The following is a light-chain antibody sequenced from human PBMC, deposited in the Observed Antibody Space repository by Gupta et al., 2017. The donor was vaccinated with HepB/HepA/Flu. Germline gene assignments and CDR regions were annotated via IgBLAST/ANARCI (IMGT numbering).Light chain of an antibody. Sequence: IQMTPSSSFLSASVGDRVTITCRASQGISTDLAWYQHKPGKAPHLLIYAASTLQSGVPSRFSGSGSGTEFTLTISSLQPEDFATYYCQHIKGVPITFGQGTRLEMK. CDR3: QHIKGVPIT. J-gene: IGKJ5*01. CDR1: QGISTD. CDR2: AAS. V-gene: IGKV1-9*01.